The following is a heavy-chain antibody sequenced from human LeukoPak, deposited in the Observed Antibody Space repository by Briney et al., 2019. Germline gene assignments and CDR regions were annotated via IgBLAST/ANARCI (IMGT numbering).Heavy chain of an antibody. CDR3: ARAYCSSTSCYLETEYYFDY. D-gene: IGHD2-2*01. Sequence: SVKVSCKASGGTFSSYAISWVRQAPGQGLERMGRIIPIFGIANYAQKFQGRVTITADKSTSTAYMELSSLRPEDTAVYYCARAYCSSTSCYLETEYYFDYWGQGTLVTVSS. CDR1: GGTFSSYA. J-gene: IGHJ4*02. CDR2: IIPIFGIA. V-gene: IGHV1-69*04.